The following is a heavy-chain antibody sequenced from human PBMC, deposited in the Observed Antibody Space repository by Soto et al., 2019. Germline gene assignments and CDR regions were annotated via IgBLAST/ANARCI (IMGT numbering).Heavy chain of an antibody. D-gene: IGHD3-10*01. CDR2: ISGSGGTT. V-gene: IGHV3-23*01. Sequence: GKGLEWVSAISGSGGTTYYADSVKGRFTISRDNSKNTLYLQMNSLKADDTAVYYCAKHPVDAGPYYYSATDFWGQGTTDPVSS. CDR3: AKHPVDAGPYYYSATDF. J-gene: IGHJ6*02.